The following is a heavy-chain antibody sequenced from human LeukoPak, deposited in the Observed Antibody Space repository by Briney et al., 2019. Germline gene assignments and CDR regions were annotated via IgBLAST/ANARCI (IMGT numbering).Heavy chain of an antibody. J-gene: IGHJ3*02. CDR1: GGSISSYY. V-gene: IGHV4-4*07. D-gene: IGHD4-23*01. Sequence: PSETLSLTCAVSGGSISSYYWSWIRQPAGKGLEWIGRIYNTGSTHYNPSLPSRVTMSVDVSKNQFSLKLSSVTAADTAVYYCARDYGGCKNTECADAFDIWGQGTLVTVSS. CDR3: ARDYGGCKNTECADAFDI. CDR2: IYNTGST.